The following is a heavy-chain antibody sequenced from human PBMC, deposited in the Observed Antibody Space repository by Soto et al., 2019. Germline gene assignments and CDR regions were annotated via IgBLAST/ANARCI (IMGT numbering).Heavy chain of an antibody. CDR2: ISYDGSNK. CDR3: AKDLDWAYDSSGSSFDY. CDR1: GFTFSSYG. V-gene: IGHV3-30*18. D-gene: IGHD3-22*01. Sequence: PGGSLRLSCAASGFTFSSYGMHWVRQAPGKGLEWVAVISYDGSNKYYADSVKGRFTISRDNSKNTLYLQMNSLRAEDTAVYYCAKDLDWAYDSSGSSFDYWGQGTLVTVSS. J-gene: IGHJ4*02.